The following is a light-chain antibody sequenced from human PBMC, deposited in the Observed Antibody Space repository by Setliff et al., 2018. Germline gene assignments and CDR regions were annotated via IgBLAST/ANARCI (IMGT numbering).Light chain of an antibody. J-gene: IGKJ1*01. CDR2: GAS. CDR3: QQYNTSPWT. V-gene: IGKV3-20*01. CDR1: QSVSSAY. Sequence: EIVLTQSPGTLSLSPGERATLSCRTSQSVSSAYLAWYQQKPGQAPRLLIYGASRRATGIPDRFSGSGSGTDFTLAISRLEPEDFAMYYCQQYNTSPWTFGQGTKVDIK.